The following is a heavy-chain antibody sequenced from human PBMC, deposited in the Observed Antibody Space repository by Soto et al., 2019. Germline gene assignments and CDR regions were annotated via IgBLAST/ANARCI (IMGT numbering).Heavy chain of an antibody. CDR1: GGSISSYY. CDR3: ARDQRTYYGSGRPVY. D-gene: IGHD3-10*01. CDR2: IYYSGST. J-gene: IGHJ4*02. V-gene: IGHV4-59*12. Sequence: SETLSLTCTVSGGSISSYYWSWIRQPPGKGLEWIGYIYYSGSTNYNPSLKSRVTISVDTSKNQFSLKLSSVTAADTAVYYCARDQRTYYGSGRPVYWGQGTLVTVSS.